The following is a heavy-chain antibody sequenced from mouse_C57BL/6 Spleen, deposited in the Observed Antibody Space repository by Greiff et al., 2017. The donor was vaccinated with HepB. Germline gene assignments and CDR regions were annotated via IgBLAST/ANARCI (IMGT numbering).Heavy chain of an antibody. J-gene: IGHJ1*03. CDR1: GFTFSSYA. CDR3: ARDRDYYGSSYGYCDV. D-gene: IGHD1-1*01. V-gene: IGHV5-4*01. Sequence: EVMLVESGGGLVKPGGSLKLSCAASGFTFSSYAMSWVRQTPEKRLEWVATISDGGSYTYYPDNVKGRFTISRDNAKNNLYLQMSHLKSEDTAMYYCARDRDYYGSSYGYCDVWGTGTTVTVSS. CDR2: ISDGGSYT.